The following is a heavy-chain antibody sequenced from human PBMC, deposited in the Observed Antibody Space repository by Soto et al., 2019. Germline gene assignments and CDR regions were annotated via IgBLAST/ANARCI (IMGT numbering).Heavy chain of an antibody. D-gene: IGHD5-12*01. V-gene: IGHV5-51*01. CDR1: GYTFSKFW. Sequence: GESLKISCMASGYTFSKFWIGWVRQMPGKGLEWMGIIYAGDSDTKYSPSFEGQVTMSVDKSNSTAYLQWRSLKASDTAIYFCARHGIVATIIDYWGQGTPVTVSS. J-gene: IGHJ4*02. CDR2: IYAGDSDT. CDR3: ARHGIVATIIDY.